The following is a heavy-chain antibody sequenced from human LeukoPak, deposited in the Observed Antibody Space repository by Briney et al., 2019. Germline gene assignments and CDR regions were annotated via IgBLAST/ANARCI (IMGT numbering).Heavy chain of an antibody. CDR2: ISAYNGNT. CDR1: GYTFTSYG. D-gene: IGHD3-10*01. Sequence: ASVKVSCKASGYTFTSYGISWVRQAPGQGLEWMGWISAYNGNTNYAQKLQGRVTMTTDTSTSTAYMELRSLRSDDTAVYYCARGGSYYYGSGSYTHFDYWGQGTLVTVSS. J-gene: IGHJ4*02. V-gene: IGHV1-18*01. CDR3: ARGGSYYYGSGSYTHFDY.